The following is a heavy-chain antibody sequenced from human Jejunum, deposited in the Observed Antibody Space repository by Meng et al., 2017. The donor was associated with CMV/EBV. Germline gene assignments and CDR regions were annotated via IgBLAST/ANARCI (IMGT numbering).Heavy chain of an antibody. CDR1: GFSVNPRGGA. D-gene: IGHD3-9*01. J-gene: IGHJ4*02. V-gene: IGHV2-5*02. CDR2: IYWDDDK. CDR3: ARTGSYDNFLDS. Sequence: QSTLNGSVPPLGQPTQHLPLTCPFSGFSVNPRGGAVGWIRQPPGKALECLALIYWDDDKRYSPSLKSRLTITRDSSRNQVVLTMTNMHPVDTATYFCARTGSYDNFLDSWGQGILVTVSS.